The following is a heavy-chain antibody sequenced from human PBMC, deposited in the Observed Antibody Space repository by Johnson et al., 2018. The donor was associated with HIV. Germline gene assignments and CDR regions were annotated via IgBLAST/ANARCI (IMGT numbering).Heavy chain of an antibody. CDR1: GFTVSSNY. Sequence: EVQLVESGGGLVQPGGSLRLSCAASGFTVSSNYMSWVRQAPGKGLEWVSVIYSGGSTTYADSVKGRFTVSRDNAKNTVYLQMNSLRAEDMAVYFCVREGPSERAGFDFWGQGTMVTVSS. CDR3: VREGPSERAGFDF. CDR2: IYSGGST. V-gene: IGHV3-66*01. J-gene: IGHJ3*01.